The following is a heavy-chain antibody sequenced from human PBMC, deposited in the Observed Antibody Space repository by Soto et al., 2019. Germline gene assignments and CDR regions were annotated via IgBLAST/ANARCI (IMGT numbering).Heavy chain of an antibody. Sequence: SETLSLTCTVSGVSISNSSYYWGWIRRPPGKGLEWIGTIYYSGITYYNPSLKSRVTISVDTSKNQFSLKLTSVTAADTAVYYCARNGSNWGQGTLVPVSS. CDR3: ARNGSN. CDR1: GVSISNSSYY. CDR2: IYYSGIT. V-gene: IGHV4-39*01. J-gene: IGHJ4*02.